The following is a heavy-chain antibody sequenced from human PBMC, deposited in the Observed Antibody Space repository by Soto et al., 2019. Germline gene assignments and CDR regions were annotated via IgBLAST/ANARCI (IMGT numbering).Heavy chain of an antibody. V-gene: IGHV3-15*01. CDR3: TTVWGNYEPYYYYGMDV. Sequence: EVQLVESGGGLVKPGGSLRLSCAASGFTFSNAWMSWVRQAPGKGLEWVGRIKSKTDGGTTDYAAPVKGRFTISRDDSKNTLYLQMNSLKTADTAVYYCTTVWGNYEPYYYYGMDVWGQGTTVTVSS. CDR1: GFTFSNAW. CDR2: IKSKTDGGTT. D-gene: IGHD4-4*01. J-gene: IGHJ6*02.